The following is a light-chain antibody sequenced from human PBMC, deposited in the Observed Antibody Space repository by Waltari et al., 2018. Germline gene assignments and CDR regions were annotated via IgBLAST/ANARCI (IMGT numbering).Light chain of an antibody. Sequence: EIVMTQSPATLSVSQGERATVSCRASQDFNSNLAWYQQKHGQAPRLLIYGASTRATGTPARFSGSASGTEFTLTISSLQSEDFAIYYCQQYDKWPYTFGQGTKLEIK. J-gene: IGKJ2*01. CDR3: QQYDKWPYT. V-gene: IGKV3-15*01. CDR1: QDFNSN. CDR2: GAS.